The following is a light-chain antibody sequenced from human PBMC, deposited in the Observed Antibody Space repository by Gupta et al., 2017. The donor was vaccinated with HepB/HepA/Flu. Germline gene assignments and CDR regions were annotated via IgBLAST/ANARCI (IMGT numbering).Light chain of an antibody. CDR1: SSDIGAYNY. V-gene: IGLV2-11*01. CDR3: YSSPGDYTFV. J-gene: IGLJ2*01. CDR2: DVT. Sequence: QSALTQPRSVSGSPGQSVTISCTGTSSDIGAYNYFSWYQQHPGKAPKLMIYDVTRRPSGVPDRFSGSKSGNTASLTISGLQAEDEADYYCYSSPGDYTFVFGGGTKLTVL.